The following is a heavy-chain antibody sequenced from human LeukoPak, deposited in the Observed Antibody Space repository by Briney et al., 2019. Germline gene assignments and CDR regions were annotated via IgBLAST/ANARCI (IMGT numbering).Heavy chain of an antibody. V-gene: IGHV1-2*06. Sequence: VASVKVSRKASGYTFTGYYMHWVRQAPGQGLEWMGRINPNSGGTNYAQKFQGRVTMTRDTSISTAYMELSRLRSDDTAVYYCARARRDGYNGKDYWGQGTLVTVSS. CDR3: ARARRDGYNGKDY. CDR2: INPNSGGT. CDR1: GYTFTGYY. J-gene: IGHJ4*02. D-gene: IGHD5-24*01.